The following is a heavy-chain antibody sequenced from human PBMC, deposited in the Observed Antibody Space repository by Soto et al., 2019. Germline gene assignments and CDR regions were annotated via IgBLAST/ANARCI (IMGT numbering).Heavy chain of an antibody. CDR2: IYPADSNT. V-gene: IGHV5-51*01. CDR1: GYSLTSHW. CDR3: ARHGPRVAAAPFNWFDP. Sequence: SMRVSCKGSGYSLTSHWIGWVRQMTGKGLEWMGIIYPADSNTRYSPSFQGQVTISADKSISTAYLQWSSLKASDTAMYYCARHGPRVAAAPFNWFDPWGQGTLVTVSS. J-gene: IGHJ5*02. D-gene: IGHD2-15*01.